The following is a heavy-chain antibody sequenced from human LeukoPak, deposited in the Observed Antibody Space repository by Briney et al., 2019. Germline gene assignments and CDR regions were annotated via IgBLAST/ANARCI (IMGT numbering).Heavy chain of an antibody. D-gene: IGHD3-10*01. CDR3: AKGYGSGVSTQNDAFDI. V-gene: IGHV3-30*04. J-gene: IGHJ3*02. CDR2: ISYDGSNK. Sequence: PGRSLRLSCAASGFTFSSYAMHWVRQAPGKGLEWVAVISYDGSNKYYADSVKGRFTISRDNSKNTLYLQMNSLRAEDTAVYYCAKGYGSGVSTQNDAFDIWGQGTMVTVSS. CDR1: GFTFSSYA.